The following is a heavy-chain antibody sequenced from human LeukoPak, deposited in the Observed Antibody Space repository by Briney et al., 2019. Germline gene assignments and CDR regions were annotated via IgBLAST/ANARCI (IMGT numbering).Heavy chain of an antibody. V-gene: IGHV3-7*01. CDR2: IKQDGSEK. D-gene: IGHD3-16*02. CDR1: GFTFSSYW. J-gene: IGHJ4*02. Sequence: PGGSLRLSCAASGFTFSSYWMSWVRQAPGKGLEWVANIKQDGSEKYYVDSVKGRFTISRDNAKNSLYLQMNSLRAEDTAVYYCARSLEWYYDYVRGSYRYTGLPDYWGQGTLVTVSS. CDR3: ARSLEWYYDYVRGSYRYTGLPDY.